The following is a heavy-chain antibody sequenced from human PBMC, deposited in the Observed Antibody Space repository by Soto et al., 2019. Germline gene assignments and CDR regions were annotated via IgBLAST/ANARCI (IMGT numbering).Heavy chain of an antibody. Sequence: QLQLQESGPGLVKASETMSLTCAVSGGSLGSSAYYWGWIRQAPGKGLEWVGSVNYSGNTYYNPSLKSRVTIPVDTSRNQLSLKLSSVTAADTALYYCSRRAREGFDPWGQGTLVTVSS. D-gene: IGHD1-26*01. J-gene: IGHJ5*02. CDR3: SRRAREGFDP. CDR2: VNYSGNT. V-gene: IGHV4-39*01. CDR1: GGSLGSSAYY.